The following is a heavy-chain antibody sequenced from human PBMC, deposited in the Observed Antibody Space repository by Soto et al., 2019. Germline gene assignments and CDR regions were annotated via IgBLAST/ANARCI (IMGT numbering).Heavy chain of an antibody. V-gene: IGHV3-21*01. D-gene: IGHD4-17*01. J-gene: IGHJ6*02. CDR1: GFTFSSYS. CDR2: ISSSSSYI. Sequence: GGSLRLSCAASGFTFSSYSMNWVRQAPGKGLEWVSSISSSSSYIYYADSVKGRFTISRDNAKNSLYLQMNSLRAEDTAVYYCARLWQSSSFENYYYYGMEVHPNGMGVWGQGTTVTVSS. CDR3: ARLWQSSSFENYYYYGMEVHPNGMGV.